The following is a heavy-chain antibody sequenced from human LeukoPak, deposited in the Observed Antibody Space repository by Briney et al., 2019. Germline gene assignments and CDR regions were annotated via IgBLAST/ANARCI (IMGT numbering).Heavy chain of an antibody. CDR1: GFTLIDHY. D-gene: IGHD4-23*01. CDR3: TWMATVVTVDI. Sequence: GGSLRLSCSGSGFTLIDHYMDWVRQSPEKGLEWIGRTIGGNGPADYAAPVKGRFTISRDYSKDTMYLHMNSLKTEDTAVYYCTWMATVVTVDIWGQGTLVTVSS. J-gene: IGHJ4*02. V-gene: IGHV3-15*01. CDR2: TIGGNGPA.